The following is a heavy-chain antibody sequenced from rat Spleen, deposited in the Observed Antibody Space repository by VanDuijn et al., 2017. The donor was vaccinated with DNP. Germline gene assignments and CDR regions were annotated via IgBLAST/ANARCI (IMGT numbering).Heavy chain of an antibody. Sequence: EVQLVESGGGLVQPGRSLKLSCAASGFTFSDYYMAWVRQAPTKGLEWVASISYDGGSTYYRDSVKGRFTISRDNAKSSLYLQMDSLRSEDTATYYCTTPTGQGNAMDAWGQGTSVTVSS. J-gene: IGHJ4*01. CDR1: GFTFSDYY. V-gene: IGHV5-20*01. CDR3: TTPTGQGNAMDA. D-gene: IGHD1-11*01. CDR2: ISYDGGST.